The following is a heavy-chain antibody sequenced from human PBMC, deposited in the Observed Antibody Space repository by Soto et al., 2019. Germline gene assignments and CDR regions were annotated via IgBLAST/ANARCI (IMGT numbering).Heavy chain of an antibody. CDR2: ISSSGSTI. CDR3: ARVKWLAARPKEAWFDP. CDR1: GFTFSSYE. Sequence: GGSLRLSCAASGFTFSSYEMNWVSQAPGKGLEWVSYISSSGSTIYYADSVKGRFTISRDNAKNSLYLQMNSLRAEDTAVYYCARVKWLAARPKEAWFDPWGQGTLVTAPQ. J-gene: IGHJ5*02. D-gene: IGHD6-6*01. V-gene: IGHV3-48*03.